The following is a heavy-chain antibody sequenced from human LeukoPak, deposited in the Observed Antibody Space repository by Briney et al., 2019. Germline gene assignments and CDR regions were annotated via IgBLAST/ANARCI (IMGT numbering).Heavy chain of an antibody. V-gene: IGHV1-69*13. J-gene: IGHJ5*02. CDR1: GGTFSSYA. CDR2: IIPIFGTA. CDR3: ARAITIFGVALNWFDP. D-gene: IGHD3-3*01. Sequence: ASVKVSCKASGGTFSSYAISWVRQAPGQGLEWMGGIIPIFGTANYAQKFQGRVTITADESTSTAYMELSSLRSEDTAVYYCARAITIFGVALNWFDPWGQGTLVTVSS.